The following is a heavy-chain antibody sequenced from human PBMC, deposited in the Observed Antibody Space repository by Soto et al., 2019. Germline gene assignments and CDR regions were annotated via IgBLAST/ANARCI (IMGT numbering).Heavy chain of an antibody. J-gene: IGHJ4*02. D-gene: IGHD3-10*01. V-gene: IGHV3-23*01. CDR3: AKFRGGVIDY. CDR1: GFTFANYA. Sequence: EVQLLESGGGLVQPGGSLRLSCAASGFTFANYAMNWVRQAPGKGLEWVSVISGGGGTIYYADSVKGRFTISRDISRDTVYLQMNSLRVEDTAVYDCAKFRGGVIDYWGQGTLVTVSS. CDR2: ISGGGGTI.